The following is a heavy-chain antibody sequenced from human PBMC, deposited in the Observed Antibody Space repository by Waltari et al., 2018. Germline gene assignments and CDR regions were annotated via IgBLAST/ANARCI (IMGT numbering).Heavy chain of an antibody. Sequence: QIQLVQSGPEVKKPGASVKVSCKTSGYTFTKFGISWVRQAPGQGLAWMGWMNTEKANANSVRRLQDRLRLTRDTSTNTVYMELRSLTYDDTAVYFCVRGEFDFWSGYYTMGDVDYWGQGTLVTVSS. D-gene: IGHD3-3*01. J-gene: IGHJ4*02. CDR1: GYTFTKFG. CDR3: VRGEFDFWSGYYTMGDVDY. V-gene: IGHV1-18*04. CDR2: MNTEKANA.